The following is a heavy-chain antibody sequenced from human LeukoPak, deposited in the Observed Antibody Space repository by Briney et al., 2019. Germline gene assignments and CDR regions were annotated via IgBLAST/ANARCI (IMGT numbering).Heavy chain of an antibody. Sequence: GGSLRLSCAASGFTFSSYGMHWVRQAPGKGLEWVAFIRYDGSNKYYADSVKGRFTISRDNSKNTLYLQMNSLRAEDTAMYYCAEAIFSPEYSSPHDAYDIWGQGTMVTVSS. CDR1: GFTFSSYG. V-gene: IGHV3-30*02. CDR2: IRYDGSNK. D-gene: IGHD6-6*01. J-gene: IGHJ3*02. CDR3: AEAIFSPEYSSPHDAYDI.